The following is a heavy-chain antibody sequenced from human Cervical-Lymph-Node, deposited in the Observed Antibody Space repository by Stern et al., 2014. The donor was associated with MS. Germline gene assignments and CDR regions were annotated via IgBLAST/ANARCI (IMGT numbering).Heavy chain of an antibody. D-gene: IGHD4-17*01. Sequence: EVQLLESGGGLVQRGGSLRLSCVASGFTFSTYSMNWVRQAPGQGLEWVSYISSSSSTTYYADSVKGRFTISRDNAKNSLYLQMNSLRDEDTAVYYCARVTVTTSYFYYGMDVWGQGTTVTVSS. J-gene: IGHJ6*02. CDR1: GFTFSTYS. V-gene: IGHV3-48*02. CDR3: ARVTVTTSYFYYGMDV. CDR2: ISSSSSTT.